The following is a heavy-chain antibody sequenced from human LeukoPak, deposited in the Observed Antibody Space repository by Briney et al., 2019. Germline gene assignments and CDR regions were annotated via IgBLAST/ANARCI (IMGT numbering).Heavy chain of an antibody. J-gene: IGHJ4*02. CDR3: ARAPAHYYGSYTPNGGAFDY. Sequence: PSETLSLTCTVSGGSISSGGYYWSWIRQHPGKGLEWIGYIYYSGSTYYNPSLKSRVTISVDTSKNQFSLKLSSVTAADTAVYYCARAPAHYYGSYTPNGGAFDYWGQGTLVTVSS. CDR2: IYYSGST. CDR1: GGSISSGGYY. V-gene: IGHV4-31*03. D-gene: IGHD3-10*01.